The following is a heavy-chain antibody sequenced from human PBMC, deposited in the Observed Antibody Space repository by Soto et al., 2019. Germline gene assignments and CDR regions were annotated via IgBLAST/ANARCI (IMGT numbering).Heavy chain of an antibody. Sequence: SETLSLTCAVYGGSFSGYYWSWIRQPPGKGLEWIGEINHSGSTNYNPSLKSRVTISVDTSKNQFSLKLSSVTAADTAVYYCARGLTVTTVKPIDYWGQGTLVTVSS. J-gene: IGHJ4*02. V-gene: IGHV4-34*01. CDR1: GGSFSGYY. D-gene: IGHD4-4*01. CDR2: INHSGST. CDR3: ARGLTVTTVKPIDY.